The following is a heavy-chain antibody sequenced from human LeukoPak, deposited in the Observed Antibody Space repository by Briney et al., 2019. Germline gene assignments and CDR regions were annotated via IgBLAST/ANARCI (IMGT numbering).Heavy chain of an antibody. D-gene: IGHD3-10*01. CDR2: ISYDADIK. Sequence: PGGSLRLSRAASGFTLCSYAIHCVPQDPGKGPGGVADISYDADIKYYADSVKCRFTIAKDNYRLSLYLQMNSLGAEDTAEYYCAEPYSGFYAAFDIWGQGTMVTVSS. CDR3: AEPYSGFYAAFDI. V-gene: IGHV3-30-3*01. J-gene: IGHJ3*02. CDR1: GFTLCSYA.